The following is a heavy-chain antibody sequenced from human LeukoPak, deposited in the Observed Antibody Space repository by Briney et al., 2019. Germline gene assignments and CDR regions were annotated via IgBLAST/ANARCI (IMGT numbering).Heavy chain of an antibody. CDR3: AREDVGDYVFDY. V-gene: IGHV4-30-4*01. CDR1: GGSISSGDYY. CDR2: IYYSGST. D-gene: IGHD4-17*01. J-gene: IGHJ4*02. Sequence: TSQTLSLTCTVSGGSISSGDYYWSWIRQPPGKGLEWIGYIYYSGSTYYNPSLKSRVTMSVDTSKNRFSLKLSSVTAADTAVYYCAREDVGDYVFDYWGQGTLVTVSS.